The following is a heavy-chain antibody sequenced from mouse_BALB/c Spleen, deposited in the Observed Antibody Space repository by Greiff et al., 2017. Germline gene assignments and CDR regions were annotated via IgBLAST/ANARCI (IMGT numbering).Heavy chain of an antibody. J-gene: IGHJ4*01. CDR3: ARVTALYAMDY. CDR2: ILPGSGST. V-gene: IGHV1-9*01. CDR1: GYTFSSYW. D-gene: IGHD2-2*01. Sequence: QVQLKQSGAELMKPGASVKISCKATGYTFSSYWIEWVKQRPGHGLEWIGEILPGSGSTNYNEKFKGKATFTADTSSNTAYMQLSSLTSEDSAVYYCARVTALYAMDYWGQGTSVTVSS.